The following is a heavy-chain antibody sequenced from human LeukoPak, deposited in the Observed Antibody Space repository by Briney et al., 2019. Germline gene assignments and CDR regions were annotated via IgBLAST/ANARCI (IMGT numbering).Heavy chain of an antibody. J-gene: IGHJ4*02. D-gene: IGHD2-15*01. CDR1: GGSINSGSYY. CDR2: IYTSGST. CDR3: AREVVVVAALYYFDY. V-gene: IGHV4-61*02. Sequence: SETLSLTCTVSGGSINSGSYYWSWIRQPAGKGLEWIGRIYTSGSTNYNPSLKSRVTISVDTSKNQFSLQLNSVTPEDTAVYYCAREVVVVAALYYFDYWGQGTLVTVSS.